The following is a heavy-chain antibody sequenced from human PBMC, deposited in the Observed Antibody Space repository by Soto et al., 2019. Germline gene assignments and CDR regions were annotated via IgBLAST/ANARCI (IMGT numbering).Heavy chain of an antibody. Sequence: SETLSLTCTVSGGSISSSSYYWGWIRQPPGKGLEWIGSIYYSGSTYYNPSLKSRVTISVDTSKNQFSLKLSSVTAADTAVYYCARATVITPRYFDYWGQGTLVTVSS. D-gene: IGHD4-17*01. CDR3: ARATVITPRYFDY. V-gene: IGHV4-39*07. J-gene: IGHJ4*02. CDR1: GGSISSSSYY. CDR2: IYYSGST.